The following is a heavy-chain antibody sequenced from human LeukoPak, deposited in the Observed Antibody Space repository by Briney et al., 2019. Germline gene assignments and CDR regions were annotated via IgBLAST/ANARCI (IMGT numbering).Heavy chain of an antibody. J-gene: IGHJ4*02. CDR3: ARGVVGATTDH. Sequence: PSETLSLTCAVYGGSFSGYYWSWIRQPPGKGLEWIGEINHSGSTNCNPSLKSRVTISVDTSKNQFSLKLSSVAAADTAVYYCARGVVGATTDHWGQGTLVTVSS. CDR1: GGSFSGYY. V-gene: IGHV4-34*01. CDR2: INHSGST. D-gene: IGHD1-26*01.